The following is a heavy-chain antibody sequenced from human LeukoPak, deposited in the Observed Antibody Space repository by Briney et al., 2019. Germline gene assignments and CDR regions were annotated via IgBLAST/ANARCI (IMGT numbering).Heavy chain of an antibody. CDR3: TTRGTVTETNFDY. CDR1: GFTFTRYD. Sequence: GGSLRLSCAASGFTFTRYDMHWVRQRVGKGLQWVSGIGTADDTYYPVSVEGRFTISRENAKNSLYLQMNSLKTEDTAFYYCTTRGTVTETNFDYWGQGTLVTVSS. D-gene: IGHD4-17*01. CDR2: IGTADDT. V-gene: IGHV3-13*01. J-gene: IGHJ4*02.